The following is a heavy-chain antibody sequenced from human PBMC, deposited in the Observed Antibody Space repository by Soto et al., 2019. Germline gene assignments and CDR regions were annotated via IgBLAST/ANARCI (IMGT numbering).Heavy chain of an antibody. CDR1: GGTSTIYT. V-gene: IGHV1-69*08. D-gene: IGHD1-26*01. CDR2: IVPMLGIT. J-gene: IGHJ4*02. Sequence: QVPLVQSGAEVKKPGSSVKVSCEASGGTSTIYTITWVRQAPGQGLAWMGRIVPMLGITNYARNFQGRVTFTADPSTGTAYMELRSLRFEDTAMYYCATEKYGAGRVGVFYWGQGTQVTVSS. CDR3: ATEKYGAGRVGVFY.